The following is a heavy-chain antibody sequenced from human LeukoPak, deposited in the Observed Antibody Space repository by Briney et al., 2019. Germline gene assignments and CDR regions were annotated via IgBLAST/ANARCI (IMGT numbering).Heavy chain of an antibody. D-gene: IGHD4-23*01. J-gene: IGHJ5*02. V-gene: IGHV1-58*02. CDR3: ARGVFDYGGNRRYNWFDP. Sequence: SVKVSCKASGYTFTGYYMQWVRQARGQRLEWIGWIVVGSGNTNYAQKFQERVTITRDMSTSTVYMELSSLRSEDTAVYYCARGVFDYGGNRRYNWFDPWGQGTLVTVSS. CDR2: IVVGSGNT. CDR1: GYTFTGYY.